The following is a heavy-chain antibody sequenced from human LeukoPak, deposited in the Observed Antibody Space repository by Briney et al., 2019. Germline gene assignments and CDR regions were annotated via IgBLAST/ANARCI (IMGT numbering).Heavy chain of an antibody. V-gene: IGHV3-23*01. CDR3: AKGGQTDRFDY. CDR1: GFTFPSYA. CDR2: ITNSGGNT. J-gene: IGHJ4*02. Sequence: GGSLRLSCAASGFTFPSYAMSWVRQAPGKGLEWVSGITNSGGNTYYADSVKGRFTISRDNTKSTLYLQMNSLRAEDTAVFYCAKGGQTDRFDYWGQGALVTVSS. D-gene: IGHD5-12*01.